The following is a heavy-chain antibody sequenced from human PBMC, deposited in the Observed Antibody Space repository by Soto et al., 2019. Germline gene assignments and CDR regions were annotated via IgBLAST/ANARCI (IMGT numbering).Heavy chain of an antibody. D-gene: IGHD3-22*01. CDR3: ASTKYDSSAYYYWYLGL. V-gene: IGHV1-69*06. J-gene: IGHJ2*01. Sequence: QVELVQSGAEVKKPGSSVKVSCQASEDTFRNYAISWVRQAPRQGLEWMGGIIPIFGTANYAQKCQGRVTINADRSANTVYLELSSLRSEDTAVYYCASTKYDSSAYYYWYLGLWGRGTLVTVSS. CDR1: EDTFRNYA. CDR2: IIPIFGTA.